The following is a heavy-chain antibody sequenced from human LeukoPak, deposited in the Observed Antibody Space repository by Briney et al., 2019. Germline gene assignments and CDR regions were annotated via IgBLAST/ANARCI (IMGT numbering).Heavy chain of an antibody. V-gene: IGHV3-21*01. CDR1: GFTFSIYW. CDR2: ISSSSSYI. CDR3: ARAKAGSTHTYFDY. D-gene: IGHD5/OR15-5a*01. Sequence: GGSLRLSCEASGFTFSIYWMTWVRQAPGKGLEWVSSISSSSSYIYYADSVKGRFTISRDNAKNSLYLQMNSLRAEDTAVYYCARAKAGSTHTYFDYWGQGTLVTVSS. J-gene: IGHJ4*02.